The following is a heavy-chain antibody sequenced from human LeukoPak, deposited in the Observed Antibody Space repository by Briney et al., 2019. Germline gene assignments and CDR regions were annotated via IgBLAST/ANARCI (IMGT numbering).Heavy chain of an antibody. CDR2: IYYSGST. Sequence: PSETLSLTGTVAGGSISSGGYYWSWIRQHPGKGLEWIGYIYYSGSTYYNPSLKSRVTIAVGTSQNQFSLKLSSVTAPATAVYYCPRGDPFMITFRGVIPGIYFDYWGQGTLVTVSS. D-gene: IGHD3-16*02. J-gene: IGHJ4*02. V-gene: IGHV4-31*03. CDR1: GGSISSGGYY. CDR3: PRGDPFMITFRGVIPGIYFDY.